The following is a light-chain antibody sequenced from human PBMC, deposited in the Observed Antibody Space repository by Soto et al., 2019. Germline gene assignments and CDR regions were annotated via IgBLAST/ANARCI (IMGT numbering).Light chain of an antibody. CDR1: SSDAGGYKY. V-gene: IGLV2-14*01. J-gene: IGLJ1*01. Sequence: QSVLTQPPSASGSPGQSVTISCTGTSSDAGGYKYVSWYQQYPGKAPKLLIYAVSKRPSGVSSRFSGSKSGNTASLSISGLQAEAEADYYRRSYNTSRTLVFGTGTKVTGL. CDR3: RSYNTSRTLV. CDR2: AVS.